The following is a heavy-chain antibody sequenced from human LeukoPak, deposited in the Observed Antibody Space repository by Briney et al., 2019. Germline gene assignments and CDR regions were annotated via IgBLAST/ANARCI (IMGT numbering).Heavy chain of an antibody. CDR1: GFTFSRSS. CDR2: ISSTSTYI. Sequence: GGSLRLSCAASGFTFSRSSMNWVRQAPGKGPEWVSSISSTSTYIYYADSVKGRFTISRDNAKNSLYLQMNSLRAGDTGVYYCTKLAVASADSWGQVTLVTVSS. J-gene: IGHJ4*02. V-gene: IGHV3-21*01. CDR3: TKLAVASADS. D-gene: IGHD6-19*01.